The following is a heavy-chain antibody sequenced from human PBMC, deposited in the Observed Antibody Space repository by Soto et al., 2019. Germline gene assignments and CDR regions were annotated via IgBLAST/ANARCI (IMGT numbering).Heavy chain of an antibody. J-gene: IGHJ4*02. CDR2: IDRDGYSS. D-gene: IGHD4-17*01. V-gene: IGHV3-74*01. Sequence: EVQLVESGGGVVKPGGSLRLSCAASGFSLSNYWMHWVRQVPGEGLVWVSRIDRDGYSSTYAEPMKGRFTISRDNAKNTLYLQINSLRAEDAAVYYCERQPIGTLTPDYWGQGTLVTVSS. CDR1: GFSLSNYW. CDR3: ERQPIGTLTPDY.